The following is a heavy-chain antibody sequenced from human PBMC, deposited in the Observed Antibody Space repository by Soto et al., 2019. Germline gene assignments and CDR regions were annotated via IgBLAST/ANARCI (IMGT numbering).Heavy chain of an antibody. Sequence: ASVKVSCKVSGYTLTELSMHWVRQAPGKGLEWMGGFDPEDGETIYAQKFQGRVTMTEDTSTDTAYMELSSLRSEDTAVYYCATSLTSPYYYDSSGARQFDYWGQGTLVTVSS. V-gene: IGHV1-24*01. CDR3: ATSLTSPYYYDSSGARQFDY. CDR1: GYTLTELS. J-gene: IGHJ4*02. D-gene: IGHD3-22*01. CDR2: FDPEDGET.